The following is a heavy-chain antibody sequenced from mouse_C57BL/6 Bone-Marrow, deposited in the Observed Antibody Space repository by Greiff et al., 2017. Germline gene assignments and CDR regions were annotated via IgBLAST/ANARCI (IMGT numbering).Heavy chain of an antibody. J-gene: IGHJ2*01. V-gene: IGHV1-39*01. CDR3: ARSTSITTVVAYYFDY. Sequence: EVHLVESGPELVKPGASVKISCKASGYSFTDYNMNWVKQSNGKSLEWIGVINPNYGTTSYNQKFKGKATLTVDQSSSTAYMQLNSLTSEDSAVYYCARSTSITTVVAYYFDYWGQGTTLAVSS. CDR2: INPNYGTT. D-gene: IGHD1-1*01. CDR1: GYSFTDYN.